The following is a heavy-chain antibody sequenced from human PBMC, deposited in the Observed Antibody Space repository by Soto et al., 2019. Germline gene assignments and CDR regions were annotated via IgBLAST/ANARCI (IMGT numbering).Heavy chain of an antibody. Sequence: SETLSLTCTVSGGSISSYYWSWIRQPPGKGLEWIGYIYYSGSTNYNPSLKSRVTISVDTSKNQFSLKLSSVTAADTAVYYCARGPTVKYFYYGMDVWGQGTTVTVSS. V-gene: IGHV4-59*01. CDR3: ARGPTVKYFYYGMDV. CDR1: GGSISSYY. CDR2: IYYSGST. J-gene: IGHJ6*02.